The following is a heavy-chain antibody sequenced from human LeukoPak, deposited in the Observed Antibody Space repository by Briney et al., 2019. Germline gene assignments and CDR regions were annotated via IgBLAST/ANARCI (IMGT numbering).Heavy chain of an antibody. D-gene: IGHD4-17*01. CDR3: AKALLSDYAFDY. Sequence: GGSLRLSCAASGFTFDDYAMHWVRQAPGKGLEWVSGISWNSGSIGYADSVKGRFTISRDNAKNSLYLQMNSLRAEDTALYYCAKALLSDYAFDYWGQGTLVTVSS. J-gene: IGHJ4*02. CDR1: GFTFDDYA. CDR2: ISWNSGSI. V-gene: IGHV3-9*01.